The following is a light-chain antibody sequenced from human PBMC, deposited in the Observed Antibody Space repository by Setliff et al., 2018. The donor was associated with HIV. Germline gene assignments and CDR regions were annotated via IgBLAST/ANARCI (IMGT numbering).Light chain of an antibody. Sequence: QSVLTQPASVSGSPGQSVFISCTGSSSDIGVYDYVSWYQQHPGKAPKLIVYDVTKRPSGVPDRFSGSKSGDTASLTISGLRSEDEADYYCCSYAGTYTYLFGTGTKVTVL. J-gene: IGLJ1*01. CDR2: DVT. CDR3: CSYAGTYTYL. V-gene: IGLV2-11*01. CDR1: SSDIGVYDY.